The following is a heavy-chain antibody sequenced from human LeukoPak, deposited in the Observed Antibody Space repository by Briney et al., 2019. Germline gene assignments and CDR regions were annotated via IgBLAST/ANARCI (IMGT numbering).Heavy chain of an antibody. CDR3: AKAVVVITTTPLDY. D-gene: IGHD3-22*01. CDR1: GFTFSSYA. J-gene: IGHJ4*02. CDR2: ISGSGGST. Sequence: QPGGSLRLSCAASGFTFSSYAMSWVRQAPGKGLEWVSAISGSGGSTYYADSVKGRFTISRDNSKNTLYLQMNSLRAEDTAVYYCAKAVVVITTTPLDYWGQGTLVTVSS. V-gene: IGHV3-23*01.